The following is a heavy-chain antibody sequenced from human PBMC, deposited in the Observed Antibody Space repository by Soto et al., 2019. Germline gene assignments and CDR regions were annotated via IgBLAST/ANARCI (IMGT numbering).Heavy chain of an antibody. V-gene: IGHV3-21*01. D-gene: IGHD3-9*01. CDR1: GFTFSSYT. Sequence: GGSLRLSCAASGFTFSSYTMNWVRQAPGKGLEWVSSISSRSDYIYHADSVKGRFAISRDNAKNSLYLQMNSLRPEDTVVYYCAKTRGRIFAWLLFDYWGQGTLVTVSS. J-gene: IGHJ4*02. CDR3: AKTRGRIFAWLLFDY. CDR2: ISSRSDYI.